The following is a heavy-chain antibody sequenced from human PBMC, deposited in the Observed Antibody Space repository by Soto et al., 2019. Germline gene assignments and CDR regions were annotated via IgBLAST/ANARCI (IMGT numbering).Heavy chain of an antibody. D-gene: IGHD2-15*01. J-gene: IGHJ4*02. CDR1: GGSISSSSYY. CDR2: IYYSGST. CDR3: ARQDIVVVVAAHSGYFDY. V-gene: IGHV4-39*01. Sequence: PSETLSLTCTVSGGSISSSSYYWGWIRQPPGKGLEWIGSIYYSGSTYYNPSLKSRVTISVDTSKNQFSLKLSSVTAADTAVYYCARQDIVVVVAAHSGYFDYWGQGTLVTVSS.